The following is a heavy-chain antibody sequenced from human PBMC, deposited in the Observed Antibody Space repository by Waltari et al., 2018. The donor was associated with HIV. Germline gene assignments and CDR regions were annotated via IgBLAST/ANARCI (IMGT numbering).Heavy chain of an antibody. CDR1: GFTFNGFS. CDR2: ISSSSSRI. J-gene: IGHJ4*02. V-gene: IGHV3-48*02. D-gene: IGHD3-10*02. Sequence: EVQLVESGGGLVQPGGSLRLSCAASGFTFNGFSLNWVRQAPGKGLEWVSYISSSSSRIYYAYSVKGRFTISRDNAKSSLYLQMNSLRDEDTAVYYCARMFPSDYWGQGTLVTVSS. CDR3: ARMFPSDY.